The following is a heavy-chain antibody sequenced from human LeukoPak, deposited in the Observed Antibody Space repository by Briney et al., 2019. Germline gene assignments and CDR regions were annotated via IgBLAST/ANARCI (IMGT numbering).Heavy chain of an antibody. CDR2: ISYDGSTK. CDR1: GFTFSTYG. J-gene: IGHJ4*02. D-gene: IGHD4-17*01. CDR3: ARGNPTRFDYGEDFDY. Sequence: GGSLRLSCAASGFTFSTYGMHWVRQAPGKGLEWVTLISYDGSTKYYSDSVKGRFTLSRDNSKNTLYLQMNSLRAEDTAVYYCARGNPTRFDYGEDFDYWGQGTLVTVSS. V-gene: IGHV3-30*03.